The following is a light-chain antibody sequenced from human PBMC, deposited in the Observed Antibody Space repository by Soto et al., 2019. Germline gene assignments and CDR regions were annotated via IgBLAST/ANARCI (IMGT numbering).Light chain of an antibody. CDR3: ETWDSNTRV. Sequence: QLVLTQSSSASASLGSSVKLTCTLSSGHSSYIIAWHQQQPGKAPRYLMKLEGSGNYNKGSGVPDRFSGSSSGADRYLSISNLQSEDEADYYCETWDSNTRVFGGGPKLTVL. J-gene: IGLJ3*02. CDR1: SGHSSYI. V-gene: IGLV4-60*03. CDR2: LEGSGNY.